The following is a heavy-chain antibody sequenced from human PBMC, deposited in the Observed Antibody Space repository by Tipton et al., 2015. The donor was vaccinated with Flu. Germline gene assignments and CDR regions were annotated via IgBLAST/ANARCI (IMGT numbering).Heavy chain of an antibody. V-gene: IGHV4-59*01. CDR1: GGSISSFY. CDR2: TYYSGYT. CDR3: ARVIIGGATGAELFDH. J-gene: IGHJ4*02. D-gene: IGHD1-26*01. Sequence: TLSLTCTVSGGSISSFYWSWIRQPPGKGLEWIGYTYYSGYTKYNPSLKSRVTISVDTSKNQFSLKLSSVTAADTAVYYCARVIIGGATGAELFDHWGQGTLVTVSS.